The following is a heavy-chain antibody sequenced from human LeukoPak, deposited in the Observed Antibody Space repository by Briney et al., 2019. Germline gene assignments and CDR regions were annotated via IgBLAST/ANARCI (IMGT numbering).Heavy chain of an antibody. CDR3: AREKASRGYFDY. CDR1: GGSISSYY. D-gene: IGHD3-10*01. V-gene: IGHV4-59*01. Sequence: SETLSLTCTASGGSISSYYWSWIRQPPGEGLEWIGYIYYSGSTNYNPSLTRRVTISVDTSKNQCSLKLSSVTAADTSVYYCAREKASRGYFDYWGQGTLVTVSS. J-gene: IGHJ4*02. CDR2: IYYSGST.